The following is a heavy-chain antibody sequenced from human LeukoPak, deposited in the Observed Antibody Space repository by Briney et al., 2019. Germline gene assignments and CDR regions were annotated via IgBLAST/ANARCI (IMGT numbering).Heavy chain of an antibody. D-gene: IGHD1-26*01. J-gene: IGHJ4*02. V-gene: IGHV4-39*01. CDR1: GGSLSSTSSY. Sequence: PSETLSLTCTVSGGSLSSTSSYWGWIRQPPGKGLEWIGHIHYGGNTNYNPSLKSRVTISFDTSKNQFSLHPISATAADTAVYYCAGLPGGYWGQGTLVIVSS. CDR2: IHYGGNT. CDR3: AGLPGGY.